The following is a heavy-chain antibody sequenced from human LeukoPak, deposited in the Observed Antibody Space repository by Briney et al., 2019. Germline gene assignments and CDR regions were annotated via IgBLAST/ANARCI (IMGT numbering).Heavy chain of an antibody. J-gene: IGHJ4*02. CDR2: ISWNSGSI. CDR3: AKDGDDSSGYPDY. D-gene: IGHD3-22*01. CDR1: GFTFDDYA. Sequence: GRSLRLSCAASGFTFDDYAMHWVRQAPGKGLEWVSGISWNSGSIGYADSVKGRFTISRDNAKNSLYLQMNSLRAEDTALYYCAKDGDDSSGYPDYWGQGTLVTVSS. V-gene: IGHV3-9*01.